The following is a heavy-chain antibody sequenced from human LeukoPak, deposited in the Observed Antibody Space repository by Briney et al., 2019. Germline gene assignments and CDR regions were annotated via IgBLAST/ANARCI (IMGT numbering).Heavy chain of an antibody. V-gene: IGHV4-34*01. CDR1: GGSFSGYY. CDR3: ARVGGGYCSSTSCYELDY. D-gene: IGHD2-2*01. Sequence: SETLSLTCAVHGGSFSGYYWSWIRQPPGKGLEWIGEINHSGSTNYNPSLKSRVTISVDTSKNQFSLKLSSVTAADTAVYYCARVGGGYCSSTSCYELDYWGQGTLVTVSS. J-gene: IGHJ4*02. CDR2: INHSGST.